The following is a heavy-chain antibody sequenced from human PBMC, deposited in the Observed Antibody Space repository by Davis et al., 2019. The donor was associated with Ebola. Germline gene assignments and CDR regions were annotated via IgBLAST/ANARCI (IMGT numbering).Heavy chain of an antibody. J-gene: IGHJ4*02. CDR3: ARYCHYPDCSYFDC. V-gene: IGHV3-21*04. D-gene: IGHD3-16*01. Sequence: GESLKISCAASGFTISSHSMNWVRQAPGKGLECVSSIGSTTNFIYYADSVKGRFTISRDNSKNTLYLQMNSLRAEDTATYYCARYCHYPDCSYFDCWGQGTVVAVSS. CDR1: GFTISSHS. CDR2: IGSTTNFI.